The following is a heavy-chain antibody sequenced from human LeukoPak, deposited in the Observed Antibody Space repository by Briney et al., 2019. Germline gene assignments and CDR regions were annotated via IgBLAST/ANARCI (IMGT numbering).Heavy chain of an antibody. J-gene: IGHJ6*02. Sequence: ASVKVSCKASGYTFTGYYMHWVRQAPGQGXEWMGWINPNSGGTNYAQKFQGRVTMTRDTSISTAYMELSRLRSDDTAVYYCARDYYDFWSGYYGGAPSYGMDVWGQGTTVTVSS. D-gene: IGHD3-3*01. CDR2: INPNSGGT. CDR1: GYTFTGYY. CDR3: ARDYYDFWSGYYGGAPSYGMDV. V-gene: IGHV1-2*02.